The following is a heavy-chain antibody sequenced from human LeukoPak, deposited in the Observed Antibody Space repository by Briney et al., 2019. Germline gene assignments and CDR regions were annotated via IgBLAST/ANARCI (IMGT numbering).Heavy chain of an antibody. V-gene: IGHV3-15*01. J-gene: IGHJ4*02. CDR3: TLVGCSGGSCFSGHY. CDR2: IKSKTDGGSR. Sequence: GGSLRLSCAASGFTFSNAWMSWVRQAPGKGLEWVDRIKSKTDGGSRDYAAPVKGRFIISRDDSKNTLFLEMNSLKTEDTAVYYCTLVGCSGGSCFSGHYWGQGTLVTVSS. D-gene: IGHD2-15*01. CDR1: GFTFSNAW.